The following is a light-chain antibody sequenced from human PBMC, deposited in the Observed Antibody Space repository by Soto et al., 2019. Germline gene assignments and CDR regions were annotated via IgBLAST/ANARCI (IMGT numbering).Light chain of an antibody. V-gene: IGLV1-47*02. CDR2: SNN. J-gene: IGLJ2*01. CDR3: VAWDDSLSGHVV. Sequence: QAVLTQPPSASGTPGQRVTISCSGSSSNIGSNYVYWYQQLPGTAPKLLIYSNNQRPSGVPDRFSGSKSGTSASLAISGLRSEDEADYYCVAWDDSLSGHVVFGGGTKLTVL. CDR1: SSNIGSNY.